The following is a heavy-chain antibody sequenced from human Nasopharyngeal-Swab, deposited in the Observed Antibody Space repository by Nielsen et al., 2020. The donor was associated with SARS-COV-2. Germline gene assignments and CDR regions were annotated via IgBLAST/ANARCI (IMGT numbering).Heavy chain of an antibody. CDR2: VSGSGGST. V-gene: IGHV3-23*01. Sequence: GESLKISCAASGFTFSSYAMSWVRQAPGKGLEWVSAVSGSGGSTYYADSVKGRFTISRDNSKNTLYLQMNSLRAEDTAVYYCAKDRGRGVAIFDYRGQGTLVTVSS. J-gene: IGHJ4*02. D-gene: IGHD5-12*01. CDR3: AKDRGRGVAIFDY. CDR1: GFTFSSYA.